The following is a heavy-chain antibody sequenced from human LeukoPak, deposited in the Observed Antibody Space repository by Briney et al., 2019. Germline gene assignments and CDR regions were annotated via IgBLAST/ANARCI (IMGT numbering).Heavy chain of an antibody. CDR3: ASSLDILTGYYDA. CDR2: IDPSDSYT. J-gene: IGHJ5*02. Sequence: GESLRISCKGSGYSFTSYWISWVRQMPGKGLEWMGRIDPSDSYTNYSPSFQGHVTISADKSISTAYLQWSSMKASDTAMYYCASSLDILTGYYDAWGQGTLVTVSS. CDR1: GYSFTSYW. V-gene: IGHV5-10-1*01. D-gene: IGHD3-9*01.